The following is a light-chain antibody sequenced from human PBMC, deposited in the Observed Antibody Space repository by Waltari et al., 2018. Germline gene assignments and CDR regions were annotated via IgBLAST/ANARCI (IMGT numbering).Light chain of an antibody. CDR1: SNDVGTYNL. J-gene: IGLJ1*01. CDR2: EVA. V-gene: IGLV2-23*02. Sequence: QSALTQPASVSGSPGQSITISCTGTSNDVGTYNLVSWFQHHPGKAPKLIIYEVAKRPSGVSTRFSGSKSDNTASLTISGLQAEDEADYYCCSYAGSGTFHVFGTGTKVTVL. CDR3: CSYAGSGTFHV.